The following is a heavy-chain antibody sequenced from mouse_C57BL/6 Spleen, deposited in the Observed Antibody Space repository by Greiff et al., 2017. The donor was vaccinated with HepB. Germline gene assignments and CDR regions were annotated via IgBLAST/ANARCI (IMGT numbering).Heavy chain of an antibody. CDR2: SRNKANDYTT. J-gene: IGHJ4*01. CDR1: GFTFRDFY. Sequence: VQLVESGGGLVQSGRSLGLSGATSGFTFRDFYREWVRQAPGKGREWIAASRNKANDYTTEYSASVKGRFIVSRDTSQSILYLQMNALRAEDTAMYYCARDGLVDYAMDYWGQGTSVTVSS. V-gene: IGHV7-1*01. D-gene: IGHD1-1*02. CDR3: ARDGLVDYAMDY.